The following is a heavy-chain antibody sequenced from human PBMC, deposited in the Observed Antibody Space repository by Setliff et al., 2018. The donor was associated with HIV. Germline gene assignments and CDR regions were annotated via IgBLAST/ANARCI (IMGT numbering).Heavy chain of an antibody. CDR3: ASDSVIGSDY. D-gene: IGHD3-10*01. Sequence: GASVKVSCKASGYIFIDYYIHWLRQTPGQSPEWMAWINPKNGDTFYAQKFQCRVTLTRDTSITTSYMEVIRLTSDDTAIYYCASDSVIGSDYWGQGTLVTVSS. J-gene: IGHJ4*02. CDR1: GYIFIDYY. CDR2: INPKNGDT. V-gene: IGHV1-2*02.